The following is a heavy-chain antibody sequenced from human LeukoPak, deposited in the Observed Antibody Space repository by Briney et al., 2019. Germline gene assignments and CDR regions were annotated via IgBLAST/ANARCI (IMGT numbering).Heavy chain of an antibody. V-gene: IGHV4-59*01. J-gene: IGHJ4*02. D-gene: IGHD3-16*02. CDR2: IYYSGST. CDR1: GGSISSYY. CDR3: ARGSIVNTLWGVIAEEPIFDY. Sequence: SETLSLTCTVSGGSISSYYWSWIRQPPGKGLEWIGYIYYSGSTNYNPSLKSRVTISVDTSKNQFSLKLSSVTPADTAVYYCARGSIVNTLWGVIAEEPIFDYWGQGTLVTVSS.